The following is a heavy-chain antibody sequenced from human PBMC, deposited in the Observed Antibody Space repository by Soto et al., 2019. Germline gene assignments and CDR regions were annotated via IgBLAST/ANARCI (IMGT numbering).Heavy chain of an antibody. D-gene: IGHD2-21*02. CDR2: ISYDGTNK. V-gene: IGHV3-30*18. Sequence: QVQLVESGGGVVQPGRSLRLSCAASGFTFSNYGMHWVRQAPGKGLEWVAAISYDGTNKYYADSVKGRFTISRNNSEHTLYLQMNSLRTEDTAIFYCAKVAHVRDGDCSVADYWGQGTLVTVSS. CDR3: AKVAHVRDGDCSVADY. J-gene: IGHJ4*02. CDR1: GFTFSNYG.